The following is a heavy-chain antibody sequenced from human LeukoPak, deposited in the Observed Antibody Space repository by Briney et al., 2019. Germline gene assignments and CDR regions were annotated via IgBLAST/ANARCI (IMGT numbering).Heavy chain of an antibody. CDR3: ARQEVDDFWSAYYYFDY. D-gene: IGHD3-3*01. Sequence: SETLSLTCTVSGGSISSRRYYWGWIRQPPGKGLEWFGGIYYSGSTYYNPSLKSRVTISADTSKNQFSLKLSSVTAADTAVFYCARQEVDDFWSAYYYFDYWGQGTLVTVSS. V-gene: IGHV4-39*01. J-gene: IGHJ4*02. CDR1: GGSISSRRYY. CDR2: IYYSGST.